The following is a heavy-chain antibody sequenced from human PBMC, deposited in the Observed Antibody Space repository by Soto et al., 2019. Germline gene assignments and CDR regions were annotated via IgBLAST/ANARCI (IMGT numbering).Heavy chain of an antibody. CDR3: ARLTMVRGVMAYYYYYMDV. D-gene: IGHD3-10*01. Sequence: QLQLQESGPGLVKPSETLSLTCTVSGGSISSSSYYWDWIRQPPGKGLEWIGSIYYSGSTYYNPSLKSRVTISVDTSKNQFSLKLSSVTAADTAVYYCARLTMVRGVMAYYYYYMDVWGKGTTVTVSS. J-gene: IGHJ6*03. CDR1: GGSISSSSYY. CDR2: IYYSGST. V-gene: IGHV4-39*01.